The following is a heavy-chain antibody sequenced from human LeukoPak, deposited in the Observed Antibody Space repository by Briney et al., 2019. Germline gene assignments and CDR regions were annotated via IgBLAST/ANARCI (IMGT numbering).Heavy chain of an antibody. CDR1: GGSFSGYY. V-gene: IGHV4-34*01. CDR2: INHSGST. CDR3: ARGSRSTSWPRFDP. J-gene: IGHJ5*02. Sequence: PSETLSLTCAVYGGSFSGYYWSWIRQPPGKGLEWIGEINHSGSTNYNPSLKSRVTISVDTSKNQFSLKRSSVTAADTAVYYCARGSRSTSWPRFDPWGQGTLVTVSS. D-gene: IGHD2-2*01.